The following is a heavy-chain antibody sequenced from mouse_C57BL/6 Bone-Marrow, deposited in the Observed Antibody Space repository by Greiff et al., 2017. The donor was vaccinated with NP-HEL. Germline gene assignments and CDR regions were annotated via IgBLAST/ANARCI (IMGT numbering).Heavy chain of an antibody. CDR2: IWSGGST. V-gene: IGHV2-2*01. CDR3: ARGPYSNQSLYWYFDV. D-gene: IGHD2-5*01. CDR1: GFSLTSYG. J-gene: IGHJ1*03. Sequence: QVQLQQSGPGLVQPSQSLSITCTVSGFSLTSYGVHWVRQSPGKGLEWLGVIWSGGSTDYNAAFITRLSSSKDNSKSQVFFKMNSLQADDTAIYYCARGPYSNQSLYWYFDVWGTGTTVTVSS.